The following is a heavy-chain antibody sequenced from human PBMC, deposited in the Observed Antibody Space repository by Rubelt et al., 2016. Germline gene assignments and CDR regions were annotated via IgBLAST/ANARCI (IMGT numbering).Heavy chain of an antibody. CDR1: GGSFSGYY. D-gene: IGHD6-6*01. Sequence: QVQLQQWGAGLLKPSETLSLTCAVYGGSFSGYYWSWIRQPPGKGLEWIGEINNSGSTNYNPAVKGRVTISVDTSKNQFSPKLSSVTAADTAVYYCAILTGSSSRWFDPWGQGTLVTVSS. CDR2: INNSGST. V-gene: IGHV4-34*01. J-gene: IGHJ5*02. CDR3: AILTGSSSRWFDP.